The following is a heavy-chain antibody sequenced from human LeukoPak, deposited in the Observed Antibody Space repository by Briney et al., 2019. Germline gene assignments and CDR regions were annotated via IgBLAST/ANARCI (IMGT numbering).Heavy chain of an antibody. CDR1: GDSVSSNSAA. V-gene: IGHV6-1*01. CDR2: TYYRSKWYN. J-gene: IGHJ4*02. Sequence: SQTLSLTCAISGDSVSSNSAAWNWIRQSPSRGLEWLGRTYYRSKWYNDYAVSVKSRIIINPDTSKNQFSLQLNSVTPEDTAMYYCAREEHYDSSGRVLFDYWGQGTLVTVSS. CDR3: AREEHYDSSGRVLFDY. D-gene: IGHD3-22*01.